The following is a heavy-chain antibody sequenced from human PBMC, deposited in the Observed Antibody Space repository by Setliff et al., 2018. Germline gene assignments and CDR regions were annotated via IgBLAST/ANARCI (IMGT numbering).Heavy chain of an antibody. CDR3: APMVRGVMIS. CDR2: IIPILGIA. D-gene: IGHD3-10*01. Sequence: SVKVSCKASGYTFTSYGFSWVRQAPGQGLEWMGGIIPILGIANYAQKFQGRVTITADKSTSTAYMELSSLRSEDTAVYYCAPMVRGVMISWGQGTLVTVSS. J-gene: IGHJ5*02. V-gene: IGHV1-69*10. CDR1: GYTFTSYG.